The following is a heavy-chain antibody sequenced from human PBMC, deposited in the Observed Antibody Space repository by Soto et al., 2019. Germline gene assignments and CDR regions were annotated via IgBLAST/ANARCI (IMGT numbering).Heavy chain of an antibody. V-gene: IGHV3-23*01. CDR2: ISGSGSAT. J-gene: IGHJ4*02. CDR3: AKDPRLELRGVDS. D-gene: IGHD1-7*01. CDR1: GSTFSNYA. Sequence: GGSLRLSCASSGSTFSNYAMTWVRQAPGKGLEWVSTISGSGSATYYADSVKGRFTISRDNSKDTLYLEMNSLRAEDTAVYYCAKDPRLELRGVDSWGQGTLVTVSS.